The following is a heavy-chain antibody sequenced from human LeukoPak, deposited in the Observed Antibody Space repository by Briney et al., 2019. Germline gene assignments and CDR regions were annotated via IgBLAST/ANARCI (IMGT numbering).Heavy chain of an antibody. CDR3: ARSSPFAYYDFWSGLRGGGYFDY. Sequence: SGTLSLTCAVSGGSISSSNWWSWVRQPPGKGLEWIGEIYHSGSTNYNPSLKSRVTISVDTSKNRFSLKLSSVTAADTAVYYCARSSPFAYYDFWSGLRGGGYFDYWGQGTLVTVSS. CDR1: GGSISSSNW. J-gene: IGHJ4*02. V-gene: IGHV4-4*02. CDR2: IYHSGST. D-gene: IGHD3-3*01.